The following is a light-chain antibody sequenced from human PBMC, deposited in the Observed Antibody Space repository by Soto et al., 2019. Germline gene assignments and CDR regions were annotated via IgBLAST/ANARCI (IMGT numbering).Light chain of an antibody. CDR2: GAF. Sequence: PGERATLSCRASPSVTNFLAWYQQKPGQAPRLLIYGAFNRATGIPARFSGSGSGTDFTLTISSLEPEDSAIYYCQQRNIWPPVTFGQGTRLEIK. CDR3: QQRNIWPPVT. CDR1: PSVTNF. V-gene: IGKV3-11*01. J-gene: IGKJ5*01.